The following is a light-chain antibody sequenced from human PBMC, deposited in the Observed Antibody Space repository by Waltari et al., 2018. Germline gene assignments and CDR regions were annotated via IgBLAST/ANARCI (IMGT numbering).Light chain of an antibody. Sequence: EIVLTQSPGTLSLSPGERATLSCRASQSVSRYLAWYQQKPGQAPRLLIYEASRRATGIPDRFSGSGSGTDVTLTISRLEPEDFAVYYCQKYGTLPATFGQGTKVDIK. J-gene: IGKJ1*01. CDR1: QSVSRY. CDR2: EAS. V-gene: IGKV3-20*01. CDR3: QKYGTLPAT.